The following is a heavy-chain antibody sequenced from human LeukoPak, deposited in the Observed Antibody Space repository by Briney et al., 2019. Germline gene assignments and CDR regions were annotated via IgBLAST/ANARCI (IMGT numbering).Heavy chain of an antibody. CDR3: ARDSGRYYYDYNYMDG. CDR2: ISYDGSNK. V-gene: IGHV3-30*03. J-gene: IGHJ6*03. CDR1: GFTFSSYG. D-gene: IGHD3-22*01. Sequence: PGGSLRLSCAASGFTFSSYGMHWVRQAPGKGLEWVAVISYDGSNKYYADSVKGRFTISRDNAKNTLYLQMNSLRAEDTAVYYCARDSGRYYYDYNYMDGWSKGTTVTISS.